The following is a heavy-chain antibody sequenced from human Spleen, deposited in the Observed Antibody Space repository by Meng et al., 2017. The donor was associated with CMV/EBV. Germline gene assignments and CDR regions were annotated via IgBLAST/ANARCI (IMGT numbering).Heavy chain of an antibody. Sequence: ASVKVSCKASGYTFTGYYMHWVRQAPGQGLEWMGWINPNSGGTNFAQKFQGRVTMTRDTSISTAYMELSRLRSDDTAVYYCASGECSGGSCYSRVDDYYYGMDVWGQGTTVTVSS. D-gene: IGHD2-15*01. CDR1: GYTFTGYY. J-gene: IGHJ6*02. V-gene: IGHV1-2*02. CDR3: ASGECSGGSCYSRVDDYYYGMDV. CDR2: INPNSGGT.